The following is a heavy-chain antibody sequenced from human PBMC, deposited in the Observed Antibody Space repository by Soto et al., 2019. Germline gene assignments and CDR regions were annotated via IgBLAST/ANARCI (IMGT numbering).Heavy chain of an antibody. CDR2: ISAYNGNT. V-gene: IGHV1-18*01. Sequence: ASVKVSCKASGYTFTSYGISWVRQAPGQGLEWMGWISAYNGNTNYAQKLQGRVTMTTDTSTSTAYMELRSLRSDDTAVYYCAREYRWFGDEPDAWFDPWGQGTLVTVSS. CDR3: AREYRWFGDEPDAWFDP. J-gene: IGHJ5*02. CDR1: GYTFTSYG. D-gene: IGHD3-10*01.